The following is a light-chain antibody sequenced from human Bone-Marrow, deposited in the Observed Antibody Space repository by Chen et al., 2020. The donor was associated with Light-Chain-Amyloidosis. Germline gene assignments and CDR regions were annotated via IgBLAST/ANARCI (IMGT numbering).Light chain of an antibody. V-gene: IGLV3-25*02. CDR2: RDT. CDR1: GLPTKY. CDR3: PSADSRCSYEVI. J-gene: IGLJ2*01. Sequence: SYELTQPPSVSVSPGQTARITCSGDGLPTKYAYWYQQKPGQAPVLVIHRDTERPSGISERFSCSHSRTTTTLTISGVQAEGEAYYHCPSADSRCSYEVIFGGGTKLTVL.